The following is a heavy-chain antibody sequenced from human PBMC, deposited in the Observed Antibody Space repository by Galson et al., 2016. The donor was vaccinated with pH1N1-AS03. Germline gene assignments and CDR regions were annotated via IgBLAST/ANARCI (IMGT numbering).Heavy chain of an antibody. D-gene: IGHD6-13*01. V-gene: IGHV4-59*11. CDR3: ARGSGWLPDY. CDR2: VHHTGST. J-gene: IGHJ4*02. CDR1: GGSISGHY. Sequence: LSLTCTVSGGSISGHYWGWIRQPPGKGPEWIGYVHHTGSTDYSPSLKSRVTISLDTPKNQFSLKLMSVTAADTAVYYCARGSGWLPDYWGQGTLVTVSS.